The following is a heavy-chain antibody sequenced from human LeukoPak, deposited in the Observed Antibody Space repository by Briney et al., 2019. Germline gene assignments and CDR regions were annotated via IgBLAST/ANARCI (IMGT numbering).Heavy chain of an antibody. CDR1: GFTVGSYY. V-gene: IGHV3-66*01. CDR3: ARDRGCGDCYPPANDAFDI. J-gene: IGHJ3*02. Sequence: GGSLTLSCAASGFTVGSYYMSWVRQAPGKGLEWVSVIYSGGSTYYADSVKGRFTISRDNSKSTLYLQMNSLRAEDTAVYYCARDRGCGDCYPPANDAFDIWGQGTMVTVSS. CDR2: IYSGGST. D-gene: IGHD2-21*02.